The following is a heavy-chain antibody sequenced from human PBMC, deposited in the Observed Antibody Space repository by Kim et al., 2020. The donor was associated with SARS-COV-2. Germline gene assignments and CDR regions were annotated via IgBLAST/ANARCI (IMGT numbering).Heavy chain of an antibody. CDR1: GGSFSGYY. CDR2: INHSGST. Sequence: SETLSLTCAVYGGSFSGYYWSWIRQPPGKGLEWIGEINHSGSTNYNPSLKSRVTISVDTSKNQFSLKLSSVTAADTAVYYCASLWITGYWGQGTLVTVSS. J-gene: IGHJ4*02. D-gene: IGHD3-16*01. V-gene: IGHV4-34*01. CDR3: ASLWITGY.